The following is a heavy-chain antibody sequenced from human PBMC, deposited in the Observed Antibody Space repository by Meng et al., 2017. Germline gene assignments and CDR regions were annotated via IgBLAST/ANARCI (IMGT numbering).Heavy chain of an antibody. Sequence: GESLKISCAASGFTFNSHWMSWVRQAPGKGLEWVANIKQDGSEKYYVDSVEGRFTISRDNAKNSLSLEMNSLRVEDTAVYYCVRDKTVGATIFDCWGQGTLVTVS. CDR2: IKQDGSEK. D-gene: IGHD1-26*01. CDR1: GFTFNSHW. J-gene: IGHJ4*02. V-gene: IGHV3-7*01. CDR3: VRDKTVGATIFDC.